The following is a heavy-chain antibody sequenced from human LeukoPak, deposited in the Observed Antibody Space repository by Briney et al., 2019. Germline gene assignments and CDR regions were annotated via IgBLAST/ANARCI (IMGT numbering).Heavy chain of an antibody. CDR3: ARDRTGYSYGLGVPDAFDI. CDR1: GYSFTTYG. Sequence: SVKVSCKSSGYSFTTYGIIWVRQAPGQGLEWMGGIIPIFGTADYAQKFQGRVTITADESTSTAYMELSSLRSEDTAVYYCARDRTGYSYGLGVPDAFDIWGQGTMVTVSS. V-gene: IGHV1-69*13. J-gene: IGHJ3*02. CDR2: IIPIFGTA. D-gene: IGHD5-18*01.